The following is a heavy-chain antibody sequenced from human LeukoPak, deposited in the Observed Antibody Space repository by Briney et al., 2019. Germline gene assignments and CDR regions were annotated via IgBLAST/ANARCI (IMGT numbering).Heavy chain of an antibody. Sequence: PSETLSLTCTVSGGSISSYYWSWIRQPAGKGLEWIGRIYTSGSTNYNPSLKSRVTMSVDTSKNQFSLKLSSVTAADTAVYYCARDGRFPPEVLPRYFDYWDQGTLVTVSS. CDR3: ARDGRFPPEVLPRYFDY. J-gene: IGHJ4*02. V-gene: IGHV4-4*07. D-gene: IGHD1-26*01. CDR2: IYTSGST. CDR1: GGSISSYY.